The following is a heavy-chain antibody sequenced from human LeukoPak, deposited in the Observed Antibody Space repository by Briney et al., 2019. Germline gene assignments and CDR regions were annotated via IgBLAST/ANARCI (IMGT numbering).Heavy chain of an antibody. CDR2: ISSSSTI. CDR3: ARRGPRYCTNGVCPNDAFDI. Sequence: GGSLRLSCAASGFTFSSYSMNWVRQAPGKGLEWVSYISSSSTIYYADSVKGRFTISRDNAKNSLYLQMNSLRVEDTAVYYCARRGPRYCTNGVCPNDAFDIWGQGTMVTVSS. CDR1: GFTFSSYS. J-gene: IGHJ3*02. D-gene: IGHD2-8*01. V-gene: IGHV3-48*01.